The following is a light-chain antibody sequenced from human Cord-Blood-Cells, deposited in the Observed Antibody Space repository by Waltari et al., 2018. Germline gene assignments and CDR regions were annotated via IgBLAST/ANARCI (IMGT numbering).Light chain of an antibody. J-gene: IGKJ2*02. Sequence: EIVMTQPPATLSVSPGERATLSCRASQSVSSNLSWYQQKPCQAPRLLIYGASTRDTGIPARFSGSGSGTECARTISRLQSEDVSVDYCQQYNNWPRTFGQGTKLEIK. V-gene: IGKV3-15*01. CDR2: GAS. CDR3: QQYNNWPRT. CDR1: QSVSSN.